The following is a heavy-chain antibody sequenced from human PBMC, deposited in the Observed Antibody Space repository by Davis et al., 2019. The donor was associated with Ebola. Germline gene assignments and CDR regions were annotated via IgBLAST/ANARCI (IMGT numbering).Heavy chain of an antibody. V-gene: IGHV3-23*01. J-gene: IGHJ6*04. CDR3: AKDRPKRFLEWFGHIELDV. Sequence: PGGSLRLSCAASGFTFSSYAMSWVRQAPGKGLEWVSAISGSGGSTYYADSVKGRFTISRDNSKNTLYLQMNSLRAEDTAVYYCAKDRPKRFLEWFGHIELDVWGKGTTVTVSS. D-gene: IGHD3-3*01. CDR2: ISGSGGST. CDR1: GFTFSSYA.